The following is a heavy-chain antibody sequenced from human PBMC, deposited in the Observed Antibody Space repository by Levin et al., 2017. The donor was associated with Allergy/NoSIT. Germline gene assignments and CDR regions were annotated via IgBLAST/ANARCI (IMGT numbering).Heavy chain of an antibody. D-gene: IGHD1-26*01. CDR3: AKGPKMLKWELGRGTHYYFDY. J-gene: IGHJ4*02. V-gene: IGHV3-9*01. CDR2: ISWNSGSI. CDR1: GFTFDDYA. Sequence: GGSLRLSCAASGFTFDDYAMHWVRQAPGKGLEWVSGISWNSGSIGYADSVKGRFTISRDNAKNSLYLQMNSLRAEDTALYYCAKGPKMLKWELGRGTHYYFDYWGQGTLVTVSS.